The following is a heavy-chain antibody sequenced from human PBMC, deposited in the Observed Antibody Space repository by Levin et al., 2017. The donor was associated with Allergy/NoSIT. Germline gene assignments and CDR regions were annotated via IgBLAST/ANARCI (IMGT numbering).Heavy chain of an antibody. CDR2: IIPIFGTA. CDR3: ARAPTMYSSGWLFGY. CDR1: GGTFSSYA. V-gene: IGHV1-69*01. Sequence: KISCKASGGTFSSYAISWVRQAPGQGLEWMGGIIPIFGTANYAQKFQGRVTITADESTSTAYMELSSLRSEDTAVYYCARAPTMYSSGWLFGYWGQGTLVTVSS. D-gene: IGHD6-19*01. J-gene: IGHJ4*02.